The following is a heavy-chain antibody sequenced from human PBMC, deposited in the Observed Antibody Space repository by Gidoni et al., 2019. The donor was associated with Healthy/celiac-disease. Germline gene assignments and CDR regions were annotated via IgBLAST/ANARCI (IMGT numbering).Heavy chain of an antibody. CDR3: ARDLRIAAAGSLGYFDY. Sequence: VQLVQSGAAVKKPGASVKVSCKASGYTFTGYYMHWVRQAPGQGLEWMGWINPNSGGTNYAQKVQGRVTMTRDTSISTAYMELSRLRSDDTAVYYCARDLRIAAAGSLGYFDYWGQGTLVTVSS. J-gene: IGHJ4*02. D-gene: IGHD6-13*01. CDR1: GYTFTGYY. CDR2: INPNSGGT. V-gene: IGHV1-2*02.